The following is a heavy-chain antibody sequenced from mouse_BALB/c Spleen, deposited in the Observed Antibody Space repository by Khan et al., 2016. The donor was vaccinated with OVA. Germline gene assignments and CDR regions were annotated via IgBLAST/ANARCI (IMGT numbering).Heavy chain of an antibody. CDR3: ARVYGGDFDY. Sequence: EVQLVESGPGLVKPSQSLSLTCTVTGYSITTDYAWNWIRQFPGNKLDWMGYISYRGNTKYNPSLKSRISITRDTSKNQFFLQLKSVTTEDTARYYCARVYGGDFDYWGQGTTLTVSS. D-gene: IGHD1-1*01. V-gene: IGHV3-2*02. J-gene: IGHJ2*01. CDR1: GYSITTDYA. CDR2: ISYRGNT.